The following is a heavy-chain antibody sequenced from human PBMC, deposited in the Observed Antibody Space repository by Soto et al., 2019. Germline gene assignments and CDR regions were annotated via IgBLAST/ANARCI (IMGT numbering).Heavy chain of an antibody. CDR1: GGSISGSY. CDR2: VYYTGST. Sequence: SETLSLTCSVSGGSISGSYWSWIRQSPGKGLEWLGYVYYTGSTNYSPSLRSRVSISVDTSKNEFSLRLSSVTAAGTAVYFCARSVAVPGAHIDYWGQGTQVTVSS. D-gene: IGHD6-19*01. CDR3: ARSVAVPGAHIDY. J-gene: IGHJ4*02. V-gene: IGHV4-59*01.